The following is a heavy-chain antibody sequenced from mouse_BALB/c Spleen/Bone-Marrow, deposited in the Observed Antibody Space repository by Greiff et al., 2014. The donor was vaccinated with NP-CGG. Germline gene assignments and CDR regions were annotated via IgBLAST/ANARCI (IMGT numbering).Heavy chain of an antibody. J-gene: IGHJ4*01. CDR1: GYAFSKYW. D-gene: IGHD1-1*01. CDR2: IYPGDGDT. Sequence: VQLQQSGAELVRPGSSVKISCKASGYAFSKYWMNWMKQRPGKGLEWIGQIYPGDGDTNYNGKYKGKATLTADKSSSTAYMQHISRTSEDSAVFYCSRRGDYSYAMDYWGQGTSLTVSS. CDR3: SRRGDYSYAMDY. V-gene: IGHV1-80*01.